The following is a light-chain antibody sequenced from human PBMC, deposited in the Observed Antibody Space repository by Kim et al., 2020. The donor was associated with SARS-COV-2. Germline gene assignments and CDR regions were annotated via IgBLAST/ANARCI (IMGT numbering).Light chain of an antibody. CDR1: SRHSNYF. V-gene: IGLV4-60*03. Sequence: SSGKLPCTLSSRHSNYFVAWHQQQPGKAPRFLMKVEGSGSYNKGGGVPDRFSGSRSGADRYLIISNLHSEDEADYYCETWDSNIQVFGGGTQLTVL. CDR3: ETWDSNIQV. J-gene: IGLJ3*02. CDR2: VEGSGSY.